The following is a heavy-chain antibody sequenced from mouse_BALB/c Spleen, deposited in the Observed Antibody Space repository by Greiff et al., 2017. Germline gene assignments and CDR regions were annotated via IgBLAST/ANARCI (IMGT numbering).Heavy chain of an antibody. J-gene: IGHJ3*01. CDR2: ILPGSGST. CDR3: ARSRYYGSSSWFAY. CDR1: GYTFSSYW. D-gene: IGHD1-1*01. V-gene: IGHV1-9*01. Sequence: VKLQESGAELMKPGASVKISCKATGYTFSSYWIEWVKQRPGHGLEWIGEILPGSGSTNYNEKFKGKATFTADTSSNTAYMQLSSLTSEDSAVYYCARSRYYGSSSWFAYWGQGTLVTVSA.